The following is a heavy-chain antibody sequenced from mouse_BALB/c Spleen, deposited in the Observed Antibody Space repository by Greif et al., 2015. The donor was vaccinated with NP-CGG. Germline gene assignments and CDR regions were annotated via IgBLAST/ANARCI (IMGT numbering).Heavy chain of an antibody. CDR2: INPSNGGT. CDR3: TRKDYAMDY. V-gene: IGHV1S81*02. J-gene: IGHJ4*01. CDR1: GYTFTSYY. Sequence: VKLQESGAELVKPGASVKLSCKASGYTFTSYYMYWVKQRPGQGLEWIGEINPSNGGTNFNEKFKSKATLTVDKSSSTAYMQLSSKTSEDSAVYSCTRKDYAMDYWGQETSVTVSS.